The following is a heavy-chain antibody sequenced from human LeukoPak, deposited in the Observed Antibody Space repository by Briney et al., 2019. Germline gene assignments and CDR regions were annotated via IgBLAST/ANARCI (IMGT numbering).Heavy chain of an antibody. J-gene: IGHJ6*02. Sequence: PSETLSLTCTVSGGSINSYYWSWIRQPPGKGLEWIGYIYYSGSTNYNPSLKSRVTISVDTSKNQFSLKLSSVTAADTAVYYCARDQVDDFYGMDVWGQGTTVTVPS. CDR1: GGSINSYY. CDR2: IYYSGST. V-gene: IGHV4-59*01. CDR3: ARDQVDDFYGMDV. D-gene: IGHD3-3*01.